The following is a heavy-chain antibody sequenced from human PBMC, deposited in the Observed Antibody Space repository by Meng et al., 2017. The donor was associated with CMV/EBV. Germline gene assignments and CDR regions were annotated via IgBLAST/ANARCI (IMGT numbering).Heavy chain of an antibody. Sequence: GESLKISCAASGFTFSSYWMSWVRQAPGKGLEWVANIKQDGSGKYHVDSVKGRFTISRDNAKNSLYLQMNSLRAEDTAVYYCARDVWSYDFWSGYFDSWGQGTLVTVSS. CDR1: GFTFSSYW. D-gene: IGHD3-3*01. CDR2: IKQDGSGK. CDR3: ARDVWSYDFWSGYFDS. V-gene: IGHV3-7*01. J-gene: IGHJ4*02.